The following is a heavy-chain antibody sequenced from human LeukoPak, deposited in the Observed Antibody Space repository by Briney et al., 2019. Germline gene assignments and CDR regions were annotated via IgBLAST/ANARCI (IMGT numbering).Heavy chain of an antibody. Sequence: GGSLRLSCAASGFAFSSYSMNWVRQAPGKGLEWVSYISSSRSTIYYADSVKGRFTIAGDNAKNSLYLQMNSLRAEDTAVYYCAGTYWPEEKWLVPRGDFDYWGQGTLVTVSS. V-gene: IGHV3-48*04. J-gene: IGHJ4*02. CDR3: AGTYWPEEKWLVPRGDFDY. D-gene: IGHD6-19*01. CDR1: GFAFSSYS. CDR2: ISSSRSTI.